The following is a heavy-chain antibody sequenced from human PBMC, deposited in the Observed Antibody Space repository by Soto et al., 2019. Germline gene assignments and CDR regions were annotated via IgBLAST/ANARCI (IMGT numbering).Heavy chain of an antibody. CDR3: AKRKGWELRYFDWLFPMDV. CDR1: GFTFSSYG. V-gene: IGHV3-30*18. J-gene: IGHJ6*02. Sequence: QVQLVESGGGVVQPGRSPRLSCAASGFTFSSYGMHWVRQAPGKGLEWVAVISYDGSNKYYADSVKGRFTISRDNSKNTLYLQMNSLRAEDTAVYYCAKRKGWELRYFDWLFPMDVWGQGTTVTVSS. CDR2: ISYDGSNK. D-gene: IGHD3-9*01.